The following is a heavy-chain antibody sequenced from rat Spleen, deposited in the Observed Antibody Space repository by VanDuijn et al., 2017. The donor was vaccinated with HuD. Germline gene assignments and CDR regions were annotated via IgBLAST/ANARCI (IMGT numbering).Heavy chain of an antibody. D-gene: IGHD5-1*01. CDR2: ISYGDSSGHSST. J-gene: IGHJ4*01. V-gene: IGHV5-29*01. CDR1: GFTFSDYG. Sequence: EVQLVESDGGLVQPGRSLKLSCAASGFTFSDYGVAWVRQAPTKGLEWVATISYGDSSGHSSTYYRDSVKGRFTISRDNAKNTQYLQMDSLRSEDTATYFCTTDRPGALMDAWGQGASVTVSS. CDR3: TTDRPGALMDA.